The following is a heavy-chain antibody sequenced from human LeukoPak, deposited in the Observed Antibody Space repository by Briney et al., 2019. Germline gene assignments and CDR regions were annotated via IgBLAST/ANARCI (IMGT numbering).Heavy chain of an antibody. CDR2: ISSSSSYI. J-gene: IGHJ4*02. D-gene: IGHD3-3*01. Sequence: RGSLRLSCAASGFTFSSHSMNWVRQAPGKGLEWVSYISSSSSYIYYADSVKGRFAISRDNAKNSLYLQMNSLRAEDSAIYYCARDPRLEISGMVIDMLDYWGRGTLVTVSS. CDR1: GFTFSSHS. CDR3: ARDPRLEISGMVIDMLDY. V-gene: IGHV3-21*01.